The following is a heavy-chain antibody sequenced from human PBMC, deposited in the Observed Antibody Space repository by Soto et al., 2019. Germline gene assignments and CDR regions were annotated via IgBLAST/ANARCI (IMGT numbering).Heavy chain of an antibody. CDR3: APQRGGGGY. CDR2: IYSGGYT. V-gene: IGHV3-53*01. Sequence: EVQLVESGGGLIQPGGSLRLSCAVSGFTVSNNYMSWVRQAPGKGLEGVSVIYSGGYTAYGDSVKGRFTISRDNSKNTLNFQRNGLGADDPAVIYGAPQRGGGGYWGQGTLVTVSS. J-gene: IGHJ4*02. D-gene: IGHD6-25*01. CDR1: GFTVSNNY.